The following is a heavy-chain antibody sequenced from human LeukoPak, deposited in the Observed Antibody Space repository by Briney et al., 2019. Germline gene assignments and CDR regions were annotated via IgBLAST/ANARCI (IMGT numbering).Heavy chain of an antibody. J-gene: IGHJ4*02. V-gene: IGHV4-59*01. CDR1: GGSISSYY. D-gene: IGHD2-2*01. CDR3: ARGVGSTRTYDY. Sequence: SETLSLTCTVSGGSISSYYWSWIRQPPGKGLEWIGYVYYSGSTNYNPSLKSRVTISVDTSKNQFSLKLTSGTAADTAIYYCARGVGSTRTYDYWGQGTLVTVSS. CDR2: VYYSGST.